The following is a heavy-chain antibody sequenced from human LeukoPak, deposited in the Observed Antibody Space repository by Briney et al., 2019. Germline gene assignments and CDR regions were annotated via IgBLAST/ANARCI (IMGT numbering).Heavy chain of an antibody. CDR1: GGSISCGDYY. V-gene: IGHV4-39*01. Sequence: SSETLSLTCTVSGGSISCGDYYWGWIRQPPGKGLEWIGSIYYTRSTYYNPSLKSRVTISVDTSKNQFSLKLTSVTAADTAVYYCARGVTMIVVVIHDWYFDLWGRGTLVTVSS. CDR2: IYYTRST. D-gene: IGHD3-22*01. J-gene: IGHJ2*01. CDR3: ARGVTMIVVVIHDWYFDL.